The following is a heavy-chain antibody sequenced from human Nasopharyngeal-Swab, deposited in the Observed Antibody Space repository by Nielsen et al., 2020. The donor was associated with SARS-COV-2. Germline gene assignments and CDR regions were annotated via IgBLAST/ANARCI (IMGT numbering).Heavy chain of an antibody. J-gene: IGHJ4*02. V-gene: IGHV4-34*01. CDR3: ARDSSSWYPNAPFDY. CDR2: IYHRGTT. D-gene: IGHD6-13*01. Sequence: ESLKISCAVYGGSLNNYWWSWIRQTPGKGLEWIGEIYHRGTTNYNPSLKSRVTISVDTSKNQFSLELISVTAADTAVYYCARDSSSWYPNAPFDYWGQGTLVTVSS. CDR1: GGSLNNYW.